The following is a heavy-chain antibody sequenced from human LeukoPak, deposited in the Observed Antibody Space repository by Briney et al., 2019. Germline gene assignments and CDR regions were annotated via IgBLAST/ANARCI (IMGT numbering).Heavy chain of an antibody. CDR2: THYSGST. J-gene: IGHJ5*02. V-gene: IGHV4-59*08. CDR3: ARHHMEERITIFGVVNYNWFDP. CDR1: ARSTTSYY. D-gene: IGHD3-3*01. Sequence: SQTLSLTCTVAARSTTSYYSSWIRQPPGNGLEWIGSTHYSGSTNYNPSLKSRVTISVDTSKNQFSLKLSSVTAADTAVYYCARHHMEERITIFGVVNYNWFDPWGQGTLVTVSS.